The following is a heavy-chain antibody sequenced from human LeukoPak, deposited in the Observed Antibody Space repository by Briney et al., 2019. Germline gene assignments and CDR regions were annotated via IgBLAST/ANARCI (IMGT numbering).Heavy chain of an antibody. CDR2: IYSGGST. CDR3: ARVPRNSGYTAIDY. Sequence: TGGSLRLSCAASGFTVSSNYMSWVRQAPGKGLEWVSVIYSGGSTYYADSVKGRFTISRDNSKNTLYLQVNSLRAEDTAVYYCARVPRNSGYTAIDYWGQGTLVTVSS. D-gene: IGHD5-12*01. V-gene: IGHV3-66*01. CDR1: GFTVSSNY. J-gene: IGHJ4*02.